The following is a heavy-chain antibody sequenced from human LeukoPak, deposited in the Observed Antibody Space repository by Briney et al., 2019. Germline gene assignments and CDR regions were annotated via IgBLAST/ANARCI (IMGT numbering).Heavy chain of an antibody. D-gene: IGHD4-17*01. V-gene: IGHV1-18*01. Sequence: AASVKVSCKDSGYSFANFGISWVRQAPGQGEEEMGWINAHNGHTKYAQNLLGRLTMTTDTSTSTAYMELRSLRSDDTAVYYCARDLGYGDYGYWGQGTLVTVSS. J-gene: IGHJ4*02. CDR3: ARDLGYGDYGY. CDR1: GYSFANFG. CDR2: INAHNGHT.